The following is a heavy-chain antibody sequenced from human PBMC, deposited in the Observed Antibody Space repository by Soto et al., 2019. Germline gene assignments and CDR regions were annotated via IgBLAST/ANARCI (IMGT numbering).Heavy chain of an antibody. J-gene: IGHJ5*02. CDR2: IWYDGSNK. CDR1: GFTFSNYG. D-gene: IGHD5-18*01. V-gene: IGHV3-33*01. Sequence: GGSLRLSCAASGFTFSNYGMHWVRQAPGKGLEWVAVIWYDGSNKYYADSVKGRFTISRDNSKNTLYLQMNSLRAEDTAVYYCARGRGYSYGYHNWFDPWGQGTLVTVSS. CDR3: ARGRGYSYGYHNWFDP.